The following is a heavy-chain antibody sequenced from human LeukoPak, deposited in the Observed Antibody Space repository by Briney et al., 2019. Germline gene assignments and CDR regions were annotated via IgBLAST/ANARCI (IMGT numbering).Heavy chain of an antibody. CDR2: ITPSGGST. D-gene: IGHD5-18*01. CDR3: ARAYGYYKPEFDY. CDR1: GYTFTNYY. V-gene: IGHV1-46*01. J-gene: IGHJ4*02. Sequence: ASVKVSCKASGYTFTNYYMRWVRQAPGQGLEWMGIITPSGGSTSYAQKFQGRVTMTRDMSTGTVYMELSSLRSEDTAVYYCARAYGYYKPEFDYWGQGTLVTVSS.